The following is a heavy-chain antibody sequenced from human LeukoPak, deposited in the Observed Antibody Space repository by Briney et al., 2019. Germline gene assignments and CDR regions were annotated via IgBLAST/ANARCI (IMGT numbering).Heavy chain of an antibody. CDR2: ISGSGGTA. D-gene: IGHD3-3*01. Sequence: PGGSLRLSCAASGFTFSIYAMSWVRQAPGKGLEWVSAISGSGGTAYYADSVKGRFTISRDNSKNTLYLQMNSLRAEDTAVYYCAKSGGVYDFPHGDVWGKGTTVTVSS. CDR1: GFTFSIYA. J-gene: IGHJ6*04. V-gene: IGHV3-23*01. CDR3: AKSGGVYDFPHGDV.